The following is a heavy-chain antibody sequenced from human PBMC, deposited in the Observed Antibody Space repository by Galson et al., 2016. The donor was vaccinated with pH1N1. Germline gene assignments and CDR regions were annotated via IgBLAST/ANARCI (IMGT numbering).Heavy chain of an antibody. D-gene: IGHD6-13*01. CDR3: ARGIALPGRGTSWFWFDH. CDR2: MNPKSGNT. V-gene: IGHV1-8*01. J-gene: IGHJ5*02. Sequence: SVKVSCKASGYTFNRHDIHWVRQASGQGLEWMGWMNPKSGNTGFAQKFQGRVTMTRNTSTTTAYMELNGLRFEDTAIYYCARGIALPGRGTSWFWFDHWGQGALVTVSS. CDR1: GYTFNRHD.